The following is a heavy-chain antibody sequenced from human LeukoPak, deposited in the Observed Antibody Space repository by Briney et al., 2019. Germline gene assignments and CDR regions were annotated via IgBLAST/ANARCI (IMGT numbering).Heavy chain of an antibody. V-gene: IGHV3-21*01. CDR2: ISRSSSYI. Sequence: GGPLRLSCAASGFTFSSYRMNGVRKAPGKGLGWVSSISRSSSYIYYADSVKGRFTISRDNAKNSVYLQMNSLRAEDTAVYYCASTVVPGDYWGQGTLVTVSS. CDR3: ASTVVPGDY. J-gene: IGHJ4*02. D-gene: IGHD4-17*01. CDR1: GFTFSSYR.